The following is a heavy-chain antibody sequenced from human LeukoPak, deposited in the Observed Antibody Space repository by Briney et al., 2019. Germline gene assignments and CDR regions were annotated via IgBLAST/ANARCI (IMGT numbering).Heavy chain of an antibody. CDR1: GYAFTSHG. J-gene: IGHJ4*02. D-gene: IGHD3-16*01. CDR3: AREGLGELTLDC. Sequence: ASVKVSCKASGYAFTSHGISWVRQAPGQGLEWMGWISAYNGNTDYAQKLQSRVTMTTDTSTSTAYMELRSLRSDDTAVYYCAREGLGELTLDCWGQGTLVTVSS. CDR2: ISAYNGNT. V-gene: IGHV1-18*01.